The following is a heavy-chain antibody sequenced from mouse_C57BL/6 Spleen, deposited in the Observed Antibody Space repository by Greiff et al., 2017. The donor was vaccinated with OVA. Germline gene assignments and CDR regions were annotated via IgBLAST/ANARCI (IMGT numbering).Heavy chain of an antibody. D-gene: IGHD1-1*01. Sequence: VKLVESGGGLVQPGGSLSLSCAASGFTFTDYYMSWVRQPPGKALEWLGFIRNKANGYTTEYSASVKGRFTISRDNSQSILYLQMNALRAEDSATYYCARSLHYYGSSPYYYAMDYWGQGTSVTVSS. V-gene: IGHV7-3*01. CDR3: ARSLHYYGSSPYYYAMDY. CDR2: IRNKANGYTT. CDR1: GFTFTDYY. J-gene: IGHJ4*01.